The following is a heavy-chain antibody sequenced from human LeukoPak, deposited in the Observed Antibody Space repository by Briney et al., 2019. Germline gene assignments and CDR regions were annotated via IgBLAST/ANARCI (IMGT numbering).Heavy chain of an antibody. D-gene: IGHD3-22*01. CDR3: AKDFVRVSSVYYYDY. Sequence: GGSLRLSCAASGFSVSSNYMNWVRQAPGKGLEWVSVTNSGGSTYYADSVKGRFTISRDNSKNTLYLQMNSLRAEDTAVYYCAKDFVRVSSVYYYDYWGQGTLVTVSS. CDR2: TNSGGST. J-gene: IGHJ4*02. CDR1: GFSVSSNY. V-gene: IGHV3-66*01.